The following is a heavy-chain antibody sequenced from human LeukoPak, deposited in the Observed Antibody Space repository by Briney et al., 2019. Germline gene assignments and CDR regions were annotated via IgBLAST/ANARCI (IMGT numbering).Heavy chain of an antibody. CDR1: GFTFTSSA. Sequence: SVKVSCKASGFTFTSSAVQWVRQARGQRLEWIGWIDVGGGNTNYAQKFQERVTITRDMSTSTAYMELSSLRSEDTAVYYCAALPSSGYSSSWYIRYYYYGMDVWGQGTTVTVSS. D-gene: IGHD6-13*01. V-gene: IGHV1-58*01. CDR2: IDVGGGNT. CDR3: AALPSSGYSSSWYIRYYYYGMDV. J-gene: IGHJ6*02.